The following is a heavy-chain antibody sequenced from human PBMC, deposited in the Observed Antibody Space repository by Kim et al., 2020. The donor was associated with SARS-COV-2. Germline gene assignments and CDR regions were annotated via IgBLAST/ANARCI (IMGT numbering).Heavy chain of an antibody. V-gene: IGHV3-33*01. CDR3: ASHRCCWCLDY. CDR1: GLTFRSYG. J-gene: IGHJ4*02. CDR2: IWYDGSNK. D-gene: IGHD2-8*02. Sequence: GGSLRLSCAASGLTFRSYGMDWVRQAPGKGLGWVAIIWYDGSNKYYADSVKGRFTISRDNSKNTLYLQMNSLRAEDTAVYYCASHRCCWCLDYWGQGTLVSFSS.